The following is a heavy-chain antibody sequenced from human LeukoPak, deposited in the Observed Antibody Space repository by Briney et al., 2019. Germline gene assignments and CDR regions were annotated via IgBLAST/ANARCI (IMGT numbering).Heavy chain of an antibody. D-gene: IGHD5-12*01. J-gene: IGHJ5*02. CDR1: GLTSANFW. V-gene: IGHV3-7*01. CDR2: IEADGSEK. Sequence: GRSLRLSCVASGLTSANFWMSWVRQAAGKGPEWVANIEADGSEKYYVDSVRGRFTISRDNAKNSLYLQTNSLRAEDTGVYFCRPGHYDSYAWDQGTLVTASS. CDR3: RPGHYDSYA.